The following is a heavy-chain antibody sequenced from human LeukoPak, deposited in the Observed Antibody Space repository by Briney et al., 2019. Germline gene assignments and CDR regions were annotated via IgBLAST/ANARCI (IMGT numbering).Heavy chain of an antibody. Sequence: GGSLRLSWTASGFTFGDYAMSWVRQAPGKGLEWVSFIRSKAYGGTTEYAASVKGRFTISRDDSKSIAYLQMNSLKTEDTAVYYCRGDSSGYYSDYGMDVWGQGTTVTVSS. D-gene: IGHD3-22*01. CDR3: RGDSSGYYSDYGMDV. V-gene: IGHV3-49*04. CDR1: GFTFGDYA. J-gene: IGHJ6*02. CDR2: IRSKAYGGTT.